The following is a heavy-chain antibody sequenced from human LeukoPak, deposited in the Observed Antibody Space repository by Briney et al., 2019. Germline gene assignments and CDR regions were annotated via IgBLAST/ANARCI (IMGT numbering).Heavy chain of an antibody. CDR1: GGSISSSSYY. CDR2: IYYSGST. Sequence: SETLSLTCTVSGGSISSSSYYWGWIRQPPGKGLEWIGSIYYSGSTYYNPSLKSRVTISVDTSKNQFSLKLSSVTAADTAVYYCARLSSRYMDVWGKGTTVTVSS. CDR3: ARLSSRYMDV. V-gene: IGHV4-39*01. D-gene: IGHD6-13*01. J-gene: IGHJ6*03.